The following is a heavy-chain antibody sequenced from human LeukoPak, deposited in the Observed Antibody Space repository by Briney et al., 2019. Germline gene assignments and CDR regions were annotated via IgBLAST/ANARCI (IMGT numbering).Heavy chain of an antibody. J-gene: IGHJ3*02. V-gene: IGHV4-39*02. CDR3: ARDRGYSYGYRAFDI. D-gene: IGHD5-18*01. CDR2: IYYSGST. CDR1: GGSISSSSYY. Sequence: NPSETLSLTCTVSGGSISSSSYYWGWIRQPPGKGLECIGSIYYSGSTYYNPSLKSRVTISVDTSKNQFSLKLSSVTAADTAVYYCARDRGYSYGYRAFDIWGQGTMVTVSS.